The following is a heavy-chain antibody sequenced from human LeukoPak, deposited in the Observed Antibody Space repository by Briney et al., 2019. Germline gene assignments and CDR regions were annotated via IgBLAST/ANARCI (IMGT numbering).Heavy chain of an antibody. CDR3: ARGVGNYGYDYFDY. Sequence: GGSLRLSCAASGLTFSTHILHWVRQAPGKGLEYVSTISSNGRYTYYAGSVRGRFTISRDNSKNTLYLQMGSLRAEDMAVYYCARGVGNYGYDYFDYWGQGILVTVSS. V-gene: IGHV3-64*02. CDR1: GLTFSTHI. D-gene: IGHD5-12*01. CDR2: ISSNGRYT. J-gene: IGHJ4*02.